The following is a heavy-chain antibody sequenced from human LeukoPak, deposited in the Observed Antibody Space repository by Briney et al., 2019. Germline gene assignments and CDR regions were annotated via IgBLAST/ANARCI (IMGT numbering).Heavy chain of an antibody. CDR1: GGTFSSYA. V-gene: IGHV1-69*05. J-gene: IGHJ6*03. CDR2: IIPIFGTA. Sequence: ASVKVSCKASGGTFSSYAISWVRQAPRQGLEWMGGIIPIFGTANYAQKFQGRVTITTDESTSRAYMELSSLRSEDTAVYYCAREGDSSSPGYYYYYMDVWGKGTTVTVSS. D-gene: IGHD6-6*01. CDR3: AREGDSSSPGYYYYYMDV.